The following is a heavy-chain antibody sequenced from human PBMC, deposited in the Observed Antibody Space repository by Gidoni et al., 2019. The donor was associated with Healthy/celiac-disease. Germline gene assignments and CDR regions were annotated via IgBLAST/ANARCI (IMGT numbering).Heavy chain of an antibody. CDR1: GFTFADYA. CDR3: AKDLFEYDFWSGYYLVKSDV. V-gene: IGHV3-9*01. Sequence: EVQLVESGGGLVQPGRSLRLPRAASGFTFADYAMHWVRQAPGKGLEWVSGISWNSGSIGYADSVKGRFTISRDNAKNSLYLQMNSLRAEDTALYHCAKDLFEYDFWSGYYLVKSDVWGQGTTVTVSS. J-gene: IGHJ6*02. D-gene: IGHD3-3*01. CDR2: ISWNSGSI.